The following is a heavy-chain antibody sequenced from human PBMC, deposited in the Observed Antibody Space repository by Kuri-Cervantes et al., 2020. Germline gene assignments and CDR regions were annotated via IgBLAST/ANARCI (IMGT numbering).Heavy chain of an antibody. CDR3: AQDIRAITSHYMDV. Sequence: SLKISCAASGFTFDDYAMHWVRQAPGKGLEWVSGISWNSGSIGYADAVKGRFNISRDNAKNSMYLQMNSLRAEDTGLYYCAQDIRAITSHYMDVWGKGTTVTVSS. D-gene: IGHD1-14*01. V-gene: IGHV3-9*01. J-gene: IGHJ6*03. CDR1: GFTFDDYA. CDR2: ISWNSGSI.